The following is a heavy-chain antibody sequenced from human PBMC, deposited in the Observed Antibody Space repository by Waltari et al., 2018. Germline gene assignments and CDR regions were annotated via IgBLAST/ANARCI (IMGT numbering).Heavy chain of an antibody. CDR1: EFTFSSYA. Sequence: QVQLVESGGGVGQPGRSLRLSWDASEFTFSSYAMHWVRRSPGKGLEWVAVISNNGRNLYYVDSVKGRFTISRDNSKKTLYMQMNSLRAEDTAVYYCARDYCDRTNCHGMDVWGQGTTVTVSS. V-gene: IGHV3-30*04. CDR2: ISNNGRNL. D-gene: IGHD3-22*01. J-gene: IGHJ6*02. CDR3: ARDYCDRTNCHGMDV.